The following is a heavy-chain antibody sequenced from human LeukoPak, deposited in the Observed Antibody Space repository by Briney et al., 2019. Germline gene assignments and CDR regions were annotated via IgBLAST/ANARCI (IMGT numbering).Heavy chain of an antibody. Sequence: SGGSLRLSCAVSGFTFSSYSMNWVRQAPGKGLEWVSSISSSSSYIYYADSVKGRFTISRDNAKNSLYLQMNSLRAEDTAVYYCARPQYYYDSSGYRYYYYGMDVWGQGTTVTVSS. V-gene: IGHV3-21*01. CDR3: ARPQYYYDSSGYRYYYYGMDV. J-gene: IGHJ6*02. CDR2: ISSSSSYI. CDR1: GFTFSSYS. D-gene: IGHD3-22*01.